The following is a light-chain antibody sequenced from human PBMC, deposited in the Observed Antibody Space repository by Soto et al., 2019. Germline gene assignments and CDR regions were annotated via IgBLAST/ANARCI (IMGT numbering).Light chain of an antibody. V-gene: IGKV3-20*01. J-gene: IGKJ4*01. Sequence: EIVLTQSPGTLSLSPGDRATLSCRASQSINSNYLAWYQQKPGQAPSLLMYGASIRATGIPDRFSGSGSRTDFTRTITRLGPEEFGVYDWQQYGTSRPSTFGGVTKVLIK. CDR2: GAS. CDR1: QSINSNY. CDR3: QQYGTSRPST.